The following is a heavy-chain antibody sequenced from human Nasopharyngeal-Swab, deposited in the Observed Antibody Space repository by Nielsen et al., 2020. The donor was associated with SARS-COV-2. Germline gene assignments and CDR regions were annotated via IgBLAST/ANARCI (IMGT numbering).Heavy chain of an antibody. CDR1: GFTFSSYW. Sequence: GESLKISCAASGFTFSSYWMHWVRQAPGKGLVWVSRINSDGSSTSYADSVKGRFTISRDNAKNTLYLQMNRLRAEDTAVYYCARAFRYYYMDVWGKGTTVTVSS. J-gene: IGHJ6*03. CDR3: ARAFRYYYMDV. CDR2: INSDGSST. V-gene: IGHV3-74*01.